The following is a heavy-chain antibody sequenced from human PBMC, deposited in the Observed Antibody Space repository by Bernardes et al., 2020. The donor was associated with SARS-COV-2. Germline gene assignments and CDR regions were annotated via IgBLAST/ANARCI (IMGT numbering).Heavy chain of an antibody. D-gene: IGHD5-18*01. CDR1: GFTFSSYA. V-gene: IGHV3-48*03. J-gene: IGHJ4*02. Sequence: GGSLRLSCAASGFTFSSYAMNWVRQAPGKGLEWVSDISTGGSTKYYADSVKGRFTISRDNAKNSLYLQMNSLRAEDTAVYYCAREYTYGFDSWGQGTLVTVSS. CDR2: ISTGGSTK. CDR3: AREYTYGFDS.